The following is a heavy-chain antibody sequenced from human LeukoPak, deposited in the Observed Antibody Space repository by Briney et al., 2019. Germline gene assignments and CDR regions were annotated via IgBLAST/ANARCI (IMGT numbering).Heavy chain of an antibody. CDR2: IYPADSDT. Sequence: GESLKISCQVSGYIFTHYWIGWVRQMPGKGLESMGIIYPADSDTTYSPSFQGQVTISADKSISTVYLQWSSLKASDTAMSYCARQSRDGSKTRGYYFDYWGQGTLVTVSS. CDR1: GYIFTHYW. CDR3: ARQSRDGSKTRGYYFDY. J-gene: IGHJ4*02. V-gene: IGHV5-51*01. D-gene: IGHD3-10*01.